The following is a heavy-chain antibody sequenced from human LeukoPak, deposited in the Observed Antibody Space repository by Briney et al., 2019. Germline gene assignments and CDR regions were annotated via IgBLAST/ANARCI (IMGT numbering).Heavy chain of an antibody. CDR2: IWYDGSNK. D-gene: IGHD3-9*01. V-gene: IGHV3-33*01. CDR1: GFTFSSYG. CDR3: ARYYDILTGYYYYYGMDV. Sequence: GGSLRLSCAASGFTFSSYGMHWVRQAPGKGLEWVAVIWYDGSNKYYADSVKGRFTISRDNSKNTLYLQMNSLRAEDTAVYYCARYYDILTGYYYYYGMDVWGQGTTVTVSS. J-gene: IGHJ6*02.